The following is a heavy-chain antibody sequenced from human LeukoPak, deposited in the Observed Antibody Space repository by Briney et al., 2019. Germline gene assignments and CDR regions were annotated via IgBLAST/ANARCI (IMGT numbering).Heavy chain of an antibody. CDR3: ARAGAAAGTGWFDP. J-gene: IGHJ5*02. CDR2: IIPIFGTA. CDR1: GGTFSSYA. D-gene: IGHD6-13*01. V-gene: IGHV1-69*05. Sequence: SVKVSYKASGGTFSSYAISWVRQAPGQGLEWMGGIIPIFGTANYAQKFQGRVTITTDESTSTAYMELSSLRSEDTAVYYCARAGAAAGTGWFDPWGQGTLVTVSS.